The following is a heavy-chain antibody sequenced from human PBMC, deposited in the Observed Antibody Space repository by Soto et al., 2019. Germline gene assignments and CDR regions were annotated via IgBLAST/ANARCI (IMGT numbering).Heavy chain of an antibody. J-gene: IGHJ5*02. V-gene: IGHV3-66*01. CDR3: ARDIRGAAAAGMDELETYNWFDP. Sequence: EVQLVESGGGLVQPGGSLRLSCAASGFTVSSNYMSWVRQAPGKGLEWVSVIYSGGSTYYADSVKGRFTISRDNSKNTLYLQMNSLSGEDTAVYYCARDIRGAAAAGMDELETYNWFDPWGQGTLVTVSS. CDR2: IYSGGST. CDR1: GFTVSSNY. D-gene: IGHD6-13*01.